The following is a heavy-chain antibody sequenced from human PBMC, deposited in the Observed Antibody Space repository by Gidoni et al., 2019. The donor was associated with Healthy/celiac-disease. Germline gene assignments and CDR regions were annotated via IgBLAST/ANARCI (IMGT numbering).Heavy chain of an antibody. CDR1: GFTFDDYA. D-gene: IGHD3-10*01. Sequence: EVQLVESGGGLVQPGRSLRLSCAASGFTFDDYAMHWVRQAPGKGLAWVSGISWNSGSIGYADSVKGRFTISRDNAKNSLYLQMNSLRAEDTALYYCAKEIRVRGVVDYWGQGTLVTVSS. CDR3: AKEIRVRGVVDY. CDR2: ISWNSGSI. J-gene: IGHJ4*02. V-gene: IGHV3-9*01.